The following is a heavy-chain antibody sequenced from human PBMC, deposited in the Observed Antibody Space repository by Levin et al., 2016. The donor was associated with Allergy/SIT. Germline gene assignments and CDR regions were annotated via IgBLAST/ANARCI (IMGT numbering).Heavy chain of an antibody. Sequence: SETLSLTCTVSGGSISSGGYYWNWIRQYPGKGLEWIGYIYDSENTYYNPSLKSRVTLSVDTSKNQFSLRLTSVTAADTAVYYCARASVVVPLRAFDIWGQGTMVTVSS. CDR3: ARASVVVPLRAFDI. CDR2: IYDSENT. J-gene: IGHJ3*02. V-gene: IGHV4-31*03. D-gene: IGHD2-15*01. CDR1: GGSISSGGYY.